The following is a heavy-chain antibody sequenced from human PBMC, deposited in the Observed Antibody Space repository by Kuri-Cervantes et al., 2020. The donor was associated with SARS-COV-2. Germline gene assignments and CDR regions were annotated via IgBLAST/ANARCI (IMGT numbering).Heavy chain of an antibody. Sequence: GGSLRLSYAASGFTFSDYYMSWIRQAPGKGLEWVSYISSSGSTIYYADSVKGRFTISRDNAKNSLYLQMNSLRAEDTAVYYCAKDQGDSYGISYFDYWGQGTLVTVSS. CDR2: ISSSGSTI. J-gene: IGHJ4*02. D-gene: IGHD5-18*01. V-gene: IGHV3-11*04. CDR1: GFTFSDYY. CDR3: AKDQGDSYGISYFDY.